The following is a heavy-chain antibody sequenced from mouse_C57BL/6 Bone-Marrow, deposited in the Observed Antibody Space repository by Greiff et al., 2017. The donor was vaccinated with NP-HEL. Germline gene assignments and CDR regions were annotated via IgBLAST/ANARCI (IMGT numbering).Heavy chain of an antibody. Sequence: VQLQQPGAELVKPGASVKMSCKASGYTFTSYWITWVKQRPGQGLEWIGDIYPGSGSTNYNEKFKSKATLTADTSSSTAYMQLSSLTSEDSAVYYFFISTVVADYAMGYGGQGTSVTVSS. CDR1: GYTFTSYW. J-gene: IGHJ4*01. CDR3: FISTVVADYAMGY. CDR2: IYPGSGST. V-gene: IGHV1-55*01. D-gene: IGHD1-1*01.